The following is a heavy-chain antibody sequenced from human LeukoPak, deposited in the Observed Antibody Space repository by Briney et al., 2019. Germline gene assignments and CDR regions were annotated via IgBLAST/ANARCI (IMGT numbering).Heavy chain of an antibody. Sequence: PGRSLRLSCAASGFTFSSYGMHWVRQAPGKGLGWVAVISYDGSNKYYADSVKGRFTISRDNSKNTLYLQMNSLRAEDTAVYYCAKDFRWELQYYFDYWGQGTLVTVSS. D-gene: IGHD1-26*01. CDR3: AKDFRWELQYYFDY. CDR1: GFTFSSYG. J-gene: IGHJ4*02. CDR2: ISYDGSNK. V-gene: IGHV3-30*18.